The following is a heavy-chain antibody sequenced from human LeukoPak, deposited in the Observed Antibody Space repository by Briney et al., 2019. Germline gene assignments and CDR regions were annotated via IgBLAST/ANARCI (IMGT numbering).Heavy chain of an antibody. D-gene: IGHD3-10*01. CDR2: ISGSGGST. V-gene: IGHV3-23*01. Sequence: GGSLRLSCAASGFTFSSYAMSWVRQAPGKGLEWVSAISGSGGSTYYADSVKGRFTISRDNAKNSLYLQMNSLRAEDTALYYCAKGVYGSGSYYIPQFDPWGQGTLVTVSS. J-gene: IGHJ5*02. CDR3: AKGVYGSGSYYIPQFDP. CDR1: GFTFSSYA.